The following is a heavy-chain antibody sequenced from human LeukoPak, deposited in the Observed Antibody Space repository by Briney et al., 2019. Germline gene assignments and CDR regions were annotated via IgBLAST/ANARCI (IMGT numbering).Heavy chain of an antibody. CDR1: GGSISSYY. V-gene: IGHV4-59*01. Sequence: SETLSLTCTVSGGSISSYYWSWIRQPPGKGLEWIGYIYYSGSTNYNPSLKSRVTISVDTPKNQFSLKLSSATAADTAVYYCARVVAVAGTYYYYYMDVWGKGTTVTVSS. CDR2: IYYSGST. J-gene: IGHJ6*03. CDR3: ARVVAVAGTYYYYYMDV. D-gene: IGHD6-19*01.